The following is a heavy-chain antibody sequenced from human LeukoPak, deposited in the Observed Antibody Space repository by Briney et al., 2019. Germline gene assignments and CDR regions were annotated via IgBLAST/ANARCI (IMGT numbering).Heavy chain of an antibody. D-gene: IGHD3-22*01. CDR3: AKDLYNLYDSSGLFDY. J-gene: IGHJ4*02. V-gene: IGHV3-23*01. CDR1: GFTFSSYG. Sequence: GGSLRLSCAASGFTFSSYGMSWVRQAPGKGLEWVSAISGSGGSTYYADSVKGRFTISRDNSKNTLYLQMNSLRAEDTAVYYCAKDLYNLYDSSGLFDYWGQGTLVTVSS. CDR2: ISGSGGST.